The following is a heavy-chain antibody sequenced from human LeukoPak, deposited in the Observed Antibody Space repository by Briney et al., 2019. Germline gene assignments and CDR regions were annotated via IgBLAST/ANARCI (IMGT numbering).Heavy chain of an antibody. J-gene: IGHJ4*02. CDR1: GFTFSSYG. Sequence: PGGSLRLSCAASGFTFSSYGMHWVRQAPGKGLEWVAVISYDGSNKYYADSVKGRFTISRDNSKNTLYLQMNSLRAEDTAVYYCARDRSVRIGDTYYFDYWGQGTLVTVSS. D-gene: IGHD4-17*01. V-gene: IGHV3-30*03. CDR2: ISYDGSNK. CDR3: ARDRSVRIGDTYYFDY.